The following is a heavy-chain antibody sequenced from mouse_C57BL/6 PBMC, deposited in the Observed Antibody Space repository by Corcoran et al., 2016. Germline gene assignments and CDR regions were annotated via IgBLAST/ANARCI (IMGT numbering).Heavy chain of an antibody. CDR2: IYWDDDK. V-gene: IGHV8-12*01. J-gene: IGHJ3*01. CDR1: GFSLSTSGMG. Sequence: QVTLKESGPGILQSSQTLSLTCSFSGFSLSTSGMGVSWIRQPSGKGLEWLAHIYWDDDKRYNPSLKSRLTISKDTSRNQVFLKITSVDTADTATYYCARIGGGYYGFAYWGQGTLVTVSA. CDR3: ARIGGGYYGFAY. D-gene: IGHD2-3*01.